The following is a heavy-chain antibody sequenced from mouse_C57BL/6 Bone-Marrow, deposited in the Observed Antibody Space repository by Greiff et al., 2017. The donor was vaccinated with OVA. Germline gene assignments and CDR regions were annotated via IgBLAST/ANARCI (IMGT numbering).Heavy chain of an antibody. CDR3: ASTVVAYHWYFDV. D-gene: IGHD1-1*01. Sequence: VHLVESGPGLVQPSQSLSITCTVSGFSLTSYGVHWVRQSPGKGLEWLGVIWRGGSTDYNAAFMSRLSITKDNSKSQVFFKMNSLQADDTAIYYCASTVVAYHWYFDVWGTGTTVTVSS. CDR2: IWRGGST. CDR1: GFSLTSYG. J-gene: IGHJ1*03. V-gene: IGHV2-5*01.